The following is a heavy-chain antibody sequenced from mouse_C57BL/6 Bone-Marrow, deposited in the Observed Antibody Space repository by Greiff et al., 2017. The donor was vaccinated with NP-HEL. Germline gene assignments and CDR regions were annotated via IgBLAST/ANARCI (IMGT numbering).Heavy chain of an antibody. CDR2: ISYDGSN. Sequence: VQLKESGPGLVKPSQSLSLTCSVTGYSITSGYYWNWIRQFPGNNLEWMGYISYDGSNNYNPYLKNRISITRDTSKNQFFLKLNSVTTEDTATYYCAKATMPYAMDYWGQGTSVTVSS. CDR3: AKATMPYAMDY. CDR1: GYSITSGYY. D-gene: IGHD2-1*01. V-gene: IGHV3-6*01. J-gene: IGHJ4*01.